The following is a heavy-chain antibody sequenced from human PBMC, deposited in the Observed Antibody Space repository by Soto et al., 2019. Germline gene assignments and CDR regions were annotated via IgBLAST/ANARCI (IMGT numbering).Heavy chain of an antibody. Sequence: EVQLVESGGGLVQPGGSLRLSCAASGFTFSNFAMRWVRQAPGKGLEWVSAISGSSGGTYYADSVKGRFTISRDNSKNTLYLLRYNVTAEDKAVCYCAQSELLWYYVDFWGQGTLVTVSS. CDR3: AQSELLWYYVDF. J-gene: IGHJ4*01. V-gene: IGHV3-23*04. CDR1: GFTFSNFA. CDR2: ISGSSGGT. D-gene: IGHD2-21*01.